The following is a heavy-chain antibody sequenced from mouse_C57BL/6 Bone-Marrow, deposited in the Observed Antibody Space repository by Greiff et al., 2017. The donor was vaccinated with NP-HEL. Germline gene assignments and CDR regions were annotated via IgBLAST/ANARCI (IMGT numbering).Heavy chain of an antibody. CDR2: INPSNGGT. J-gene: IGHJ4*01. CDR3: ARSKSMVKAYYYAMDY. CDR1: GYTFTSYW. Sequence: VQLQQPGTELVKPGASVKLSCKASGYTFTSYWMHWVKQRPGQGLEWIGNINPSNGGTNYNEKFKSKATLTVDKSSSTAYMQLSSLTSEDSAVYYCARSKSMVKAYYYAMDYWGQGTSVTVSS. V-gene: IGHV1-53*01. D-gene: IGHD2-2*01.